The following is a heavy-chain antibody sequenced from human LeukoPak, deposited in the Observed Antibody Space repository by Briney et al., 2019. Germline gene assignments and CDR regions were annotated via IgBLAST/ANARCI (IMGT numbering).Heavy chain of an antibody. J-gene: IGHJ4*02. CDR2: IYYSGST. CDR3: AISKQGYSYGYFDY. Sequence: SETLSLTCTVSGGSISSYYWSWIRQPPGKGLEWIGYIYYSGSTNYNPSLKSRVTISVDTSKNQFSLKLSSVTAADTAVYYCAISKQGYSYGYFDYWGQGPLVTVPS. V-gene: IGHV4-59*01. CDR1: GGSISSYY. D-gene: IGHD5-18*01.